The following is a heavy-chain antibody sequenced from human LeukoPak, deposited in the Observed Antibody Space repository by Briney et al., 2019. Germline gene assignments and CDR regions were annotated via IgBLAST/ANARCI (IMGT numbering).Heavy chain of an antibody. Sequence: SETLSLTCTVSGGSISSYYWSRIRQPPGKGLEWIGYIYYSGSTNYNPSLKSRVTISVDTSKNQFSLKLSSVTAADTAVYYCARHRQRAFDIWGQGTMVTVSS. CDR2: IYYSGST. J-gene: IGHJ3*02. CDR3: ARHRQRAFDI. D-gene: IGHD1-1*01. V-gene: IGHV4-59*08. CDR1: GGSISSYY.